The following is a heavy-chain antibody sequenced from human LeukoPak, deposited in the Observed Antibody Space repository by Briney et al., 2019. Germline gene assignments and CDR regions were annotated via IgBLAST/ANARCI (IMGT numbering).Heavy chain of an antibody. CDR2: IIPIFGTA. J-gene: IGHJ6*03. Sequence: GASVKVSCKASGGTFSSYAISWVRQVPGQGLEWMGGIIPIFGTANYAQKFQGRVTITTDESTSTAYMELSSLRSEDTAVYYCASNVVPAAIKRYYMDVWGKGTTVTVSS. CDR1: GGTFSSYA. D-gene: IGHD2-2*01. V-gene: IGHV1-69*05. CDR3: ASNVVPAAIKRYYMDV.